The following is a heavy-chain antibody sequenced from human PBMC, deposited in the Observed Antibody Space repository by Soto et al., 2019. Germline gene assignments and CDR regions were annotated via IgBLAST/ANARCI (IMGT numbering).Heavy chain of an antibody. CDR3: ARAPVGMDSINFFDH. J-gene: IGHJ4*02. V-gene: IGHV4-30-4*01. Sequence: SETLSLTCTVSGDSISSDGYHWSWLRQSPGKGLEWLGYFYNGGRTFYRPSLESRINMSLDATKNSYSLRLTSVTAADTAVYYCARAPVGMDSINFFDHWGQGILVTVSS. CDR2: FYNGGRT. CDR1: GDSISSDGYH. D-gene: IGHD2-8*01.